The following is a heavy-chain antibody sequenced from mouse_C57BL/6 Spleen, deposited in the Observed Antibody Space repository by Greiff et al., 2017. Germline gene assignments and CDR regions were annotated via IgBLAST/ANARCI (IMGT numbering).Heavy chain of an antibody. Sequence: VQLQQSGPVLVKPGASVKMSCKASGYTFTDYYMNWVKQSHGKSLEWIGVINPYNGGTSYNQKFKGKATLTVDKSSSTAYMELNSLTSEDSAVYYCATVGYGNYGDYFDYWGQGTTLTVSS. CDR2: INPYNGGT. CDR3: ATVGYGNYGDYFDY. J-gene: IGHJ2*01. V-gene: IGHV1-19*01. CDR1: GYTFTDYY. D-gene: IGHD2-1*01.